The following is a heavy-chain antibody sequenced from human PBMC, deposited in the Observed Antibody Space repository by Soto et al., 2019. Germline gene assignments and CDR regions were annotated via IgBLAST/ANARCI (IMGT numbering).Heavy chain of an antibody. CDR1: GASITSYY. CDR3: ARFDQVSYYFDY. Sequence: ASETLSLTCTVSGASITSYYWSWIRQPPGKGLEWIGYIYYRGITNYNPSLKSRVTISVDTSKNQFSLKLSSVTAADTAVYYCARFDQVSYYFDYWGQGTLVTVSS. CDR2: IYYRGIT. J-gene: IGHJ4*02. V-gene: IGHV4-59*01.